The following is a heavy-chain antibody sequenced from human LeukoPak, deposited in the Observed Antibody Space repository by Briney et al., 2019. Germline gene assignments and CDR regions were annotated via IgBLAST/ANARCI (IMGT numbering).Heavy chain of an antibody. J-gene: IGHJ4*02. CDR3: ARDTWIQLYITYYFDY. CDR2: IYYSGST. Sequence: SETLSLTCAVYGGSFSGYYWSWIRQPPGEGLEWIGSIYYSGSTYYNPSLKSRVTISVDTSKNQFSLKLSSVTAADTAVYYCARDTWIQLYITYYFDYWGQGTLVTVSS. V-gene: IGHV4-34*01. D-gene: IGHD5-18*01. CDR1: GGSFSGYY.